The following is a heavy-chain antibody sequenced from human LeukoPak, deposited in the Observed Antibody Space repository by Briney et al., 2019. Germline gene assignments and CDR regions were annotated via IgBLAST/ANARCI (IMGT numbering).Heavy chain of an antibody. D-gene: IGHD2-2*01. CDR3: AKAAPAALSHYYYGMDV. Sequence: GGSLRLSCAASGFTFSSYAMSWVRQAPGKGLEWVSTFSVSGDSTYYADSVKGRFTISGDNSKSTVYLQMNSLRAEDTAVYYCAKAAPAALSHYYYGMDVWGQGTTVTVSS. CDR1: GFTFSSYA. J-gene: IGHJ6*02. CDR2: FSVSGDST. V-gene: IGHV3-23*01.